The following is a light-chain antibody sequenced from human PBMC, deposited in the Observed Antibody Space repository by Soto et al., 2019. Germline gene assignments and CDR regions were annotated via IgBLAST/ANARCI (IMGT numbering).Light chain of an antibody. Sequence: EIVMTQSPATLSVSPGERATLSCRASQSVSSNLAWYQQKPGQAPRLLIYGASTRATGIPARFSGSESGTEFTLTISRLQSEDFAVYYCQQYNNWPRVFTFGPGPKVDIK. V-gene: IGKV3-15*01. CDR3: QQYNNWPRVFT. CDR2: GAS. CDR1: QSVSSN. J-gene: IGKJ3*01.